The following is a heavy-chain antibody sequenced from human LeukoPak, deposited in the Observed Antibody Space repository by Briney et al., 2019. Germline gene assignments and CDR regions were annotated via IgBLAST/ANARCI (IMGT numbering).Heavy chain of an antibody. CDR1: RFTFSNAW. Sequence: GESLKISCAASRFTFSNAWMSWVRQAPGKGLEWVGRIKSKTDGGTTDYAAPVKGRFTISRDDSKNTLYLQMNSLKTEDTAVYYCTTGGTVTFDYWGQGTLVTVSS. J-gene: IGHJ4*02. V-gene: IGHV3-15*01. CDR3: TTGGTVTFDY. CDR2: IKSKTDGGTT. D-gene: IGHD4-17*01.